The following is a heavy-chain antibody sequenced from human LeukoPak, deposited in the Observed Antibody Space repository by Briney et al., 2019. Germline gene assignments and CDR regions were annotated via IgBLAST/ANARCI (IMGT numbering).Heavy chain of an antibody. V-gene: IGHV3-23*01. J-gene: IGHJ4*02. CDR2: ISGSGGST. Sequence: GGSLRLSCAASGFTFSSYAMSWVRQAPGKGLEWVSAISGSGGSTYYADSVKGRFTISRDNSKNTLYLQMNSGRAEDTAVYYCAKEGGSSFTAHWDYWGQGTLVTVSS. D-gene: IGHD3-10*01. CDR1: GFTFSSYA. CDR3: AKEGGSSFTAHWDY.